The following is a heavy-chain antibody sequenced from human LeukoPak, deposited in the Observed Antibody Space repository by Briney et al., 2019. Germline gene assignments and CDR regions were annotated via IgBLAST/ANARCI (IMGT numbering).Heavy chain of an antibody. CDR3: AKTADIVVVPAATSWFDP. V-gene: IGHV3-23*01. J-gene: IGHJ5*02. CDR2: ISGSGGST. D-gene: IGHD2-2*01. CDR1: GFTFSSYA. Sequence: GGSLRLSCAASGFTFSSYAMSWVRQAPGKGLEWVSAISGSGGSTYYADSVKGRLTISRDNSKNTVYLQMNSLRAEDTAVYYCAKTADIVVVPAATSWFDPWGQGTLVTVSS.